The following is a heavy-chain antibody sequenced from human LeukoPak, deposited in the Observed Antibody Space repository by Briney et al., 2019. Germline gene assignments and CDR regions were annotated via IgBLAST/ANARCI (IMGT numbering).Heavy chain of an antibody. Sequence: GGSLRLSCAASGFTFSTYSMNWVRQAPGKGLEWVSSITSSSSYIYYADSVKGRFTISRDNAKNSLYLQMNSLRAEDTAVYYCASRVVTATFDAFDIWGQGTMVTVSS. CDR3: ASRVVTATFDAFDI. D-gene: IGHD2-21*02. CDR2: ITSSSSYI. V-gene: IGHV3-21*01. J-gene: IGHJ3*02. CDR1: GFTFSTYS.